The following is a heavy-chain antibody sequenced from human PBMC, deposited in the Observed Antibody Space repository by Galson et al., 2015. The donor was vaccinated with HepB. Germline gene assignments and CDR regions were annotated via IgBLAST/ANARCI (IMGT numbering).Heavy chain of an antibody. J-gene: IGHJ4*02. V-gene: IGHV3-30*02. CDR3: ANSRGTYYYGSGSYSQFDY. CDR2: IRYDGSNK. D-gene: IGHD3-10*01. CDR1: GFTFSSYG. Sequence: SLRLSCAASGFTFSSYGMHWVRQAPGKGLEWVAFIRYDGSNKYYADSVKGRLTISRDNSKNTLYLQMNSLRAEDTAVYYCANSRGTYYYGSGSYSQFDYWGQGTLVTVSS.